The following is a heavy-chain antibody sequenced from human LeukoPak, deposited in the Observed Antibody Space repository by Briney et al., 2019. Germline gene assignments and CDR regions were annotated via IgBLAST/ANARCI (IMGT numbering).Heavy chain of an antibody. Sequence: GGSLRLSCAASGFTFSSYSMNWVRQAPGKGLEWVSSISSSSSYIYYADSVKGRFTISRDNAKNSLYLQMNSLRAEDTAVYYCARVTAGTNTFDYWGQGTLVTVSS. CDR1: GFTFSSYS. CDR2: ISSSSSYI. D-gene: IGHD2-21*02. V-gene: IGHV3-21*01. J-gene: IGHJ4*02. CDR3: ARVTAGTNTFDY.